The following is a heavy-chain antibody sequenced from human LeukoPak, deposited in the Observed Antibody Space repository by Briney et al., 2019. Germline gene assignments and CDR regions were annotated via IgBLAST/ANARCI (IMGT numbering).Heavy chain of an antibody. CDR3: ARRSAHYYDSSGYYYALNYYYMDV. CDR1: GGSISSYY. Sequence: SETLSLTCTVSGGSISSYYWSWIRQPPGKGLEWIGYIYYSGSTNYNPSLKSRVTISVDTSKNQFSLKLSSVTAADTAVYYCARRSAHYYDSSGYYYALNYYYMDVWGKGTTVTVSS. V-gene: IGHV4-59*01. D-gene: IGHD3-22*01. CDR2: IYYSGST. J-gene: IGHJ6*03.